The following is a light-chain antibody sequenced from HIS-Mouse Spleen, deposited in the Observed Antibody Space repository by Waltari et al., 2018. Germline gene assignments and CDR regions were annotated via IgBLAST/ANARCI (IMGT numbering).Light chain of an antibody. J-gene: IGLJ3*02. CDR1: SSYVGRYNL. V-gene: IGLV2-23*01. CDR2: EGS. Sequence: QSALTQPASVSGSPGQSITISCTGTSSYVGRYNLVSWYQQHPGKAPKLMIYEGSKRPSGVSNRFSGSKSGNTASLTISGFQAEDEADYYCCSYAGSSTWVFGGGTKLTVL. CDR3: CSYAGSSTWV.